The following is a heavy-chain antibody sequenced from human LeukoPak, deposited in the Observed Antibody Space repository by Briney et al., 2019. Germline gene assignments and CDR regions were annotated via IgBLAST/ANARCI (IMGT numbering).Heavy chain of an antibody. CDR2: ISWDGGST. J-gene: IGHJ6*03. CDR1: GFTFDDYT. CDR3: AKSGDIVAVAYYYMDV. D-gene: IGHD2-2*01. V-gene: IGHV3-43*01. Sequence: GGSLRLSCAASGFTFDDYTMHWVRQAPGKGLEWVSLISWDGGSTYYADSVKGRFTISRDNSKNSLYLQMNSLRTEDTALYYCAKSGDIVAVAYYYMDVWGKGTTVTVSS.